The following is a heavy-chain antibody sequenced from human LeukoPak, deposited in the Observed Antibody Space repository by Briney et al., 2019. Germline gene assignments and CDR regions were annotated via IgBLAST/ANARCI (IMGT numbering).Heavy chain of an antibody. CDR1: GYSLTNYV. V-gene: IGHV1-46*01. CDR3: AREPPSTGYYDY. J-gene: IGHJ4*02. Sequence: ASVKVSCKASGYSLTNYVMHWVRQAPGQGLEWMGVLNLSGDGASYTQKFQGRVTMTRDMSTSTVFMELSSLRSEDTAVYFCAREPPSTGYYDYWGQGTLVTVSS. CDR2: LNLSGDGA. D-gene: IGHD1-1*01.